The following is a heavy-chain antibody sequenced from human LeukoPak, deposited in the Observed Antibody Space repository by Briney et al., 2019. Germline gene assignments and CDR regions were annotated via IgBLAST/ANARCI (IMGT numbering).Heavy chain of an antibody. D-gene: IGHD6-13*01. Sequence: PGGSLRLSCAASGFTFSSYAMSWVRQPPGKGLEWVSVISGSDSSTYYADSVKGRFTISRDNSKNTLYLQMNSLRSEDTAVYYCARDLRRIAAAGTSRGYSQHWGQGTLVTVSS. CDR1: GFTFSSYA. V-gene: IGHV3-23*01. CDR2: ISGSDSST. CDR3: ARDLRRIAAAGTSRGYSQH. J-gene: IGHJ1*01.